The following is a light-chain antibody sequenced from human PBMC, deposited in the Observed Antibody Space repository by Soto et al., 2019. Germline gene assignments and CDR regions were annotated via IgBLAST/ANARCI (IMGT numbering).Light chain of an antibody. CDR3: QQYGSSPGGT. CDR1: QSVSSSY. CDR2: GAS. J-gene: IGKJ5*01. Sequence: EIVLTQSPGTLSLSPGERATLSCRASQSVSSSYLAWYQQKPGQAPRLLIYGASSRATGIPDRFSGSGSGTDFTLTISRREPEDFAVYYCQQYGSSPGGTFGQGTRLEIK. V-gene: IGKV3-20*01.